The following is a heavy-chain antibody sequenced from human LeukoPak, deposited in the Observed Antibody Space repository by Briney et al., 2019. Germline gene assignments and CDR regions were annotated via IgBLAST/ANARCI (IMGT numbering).Heavy chain of an antibody. D-gene: IGHD2-2*01. J-gene: IGHJ4*02. CDR1: GGSISSGGYS. Sequence: PSETLSLTCAVSGGSISSGGYSWSWIRQPPGKGLEWIGYIYHSGSTYYNPSLKSRVTISVDRSKNQFSLKLSSVTAADTAVYYCAGACSSTSCFTFFDYWGQGTLVTVSS. V-gene: IGHV4-30-2*01. CDR2: IYHSGST. CDR3: AGACSSTSCFTFFDY.